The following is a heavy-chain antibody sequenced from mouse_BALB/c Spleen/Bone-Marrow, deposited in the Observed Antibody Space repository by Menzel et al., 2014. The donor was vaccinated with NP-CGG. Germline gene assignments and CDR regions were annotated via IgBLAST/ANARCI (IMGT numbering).Heavy chain of an antibody. CDR2: ISDGGGRA. CDR3: ARQLDSSGYVLDY. J-gene: IGHJ2*01. D-gene: IGHD3-2*01. V-gene: IGHV5-12-2*01. Sequence: EVQRVESGGGLVQPGGSLKLSCAASGFTFSSYTMSWIRQTPEKRLEWVAYISDGGGRAYYPDTVKGRFTISRDNGKNTLYLQMSSLKSEDTAMYYCARQLDSSGYVLDYWGQGTTLTVSS. CDR1: GFTFSSYT.